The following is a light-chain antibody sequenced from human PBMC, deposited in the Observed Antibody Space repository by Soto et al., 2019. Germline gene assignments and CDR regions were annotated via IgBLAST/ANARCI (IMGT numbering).Light chain of an antibody. V-gene: IGKV1-12*01. J-gene: IGKJ3*01. CDR2: ATS. CDR3: QQANRFPLT. Sequence: DIQMTQSPSSVSASVGDRATITCRASQGISNWLAWYQQKPGKAPKLLIYATSSLQSGVASRFAGSGSGTDFTLTISSLQPEDFATYYCQQANRFPLTFGPGTKVDIK. CDR1: QGISNW.